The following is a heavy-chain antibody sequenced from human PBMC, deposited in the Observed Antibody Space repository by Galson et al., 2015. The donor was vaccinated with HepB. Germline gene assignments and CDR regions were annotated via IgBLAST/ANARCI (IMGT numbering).Heavy chain of an antibody. CDR1: GYTFTSYY. CDR2: INPRGGST. CDR3: ARTITRGTEAFVY. D-gene: IGHD1-26*01. J-gene: IGHJ4*02. Sequence: SVKVSCKASGYTFTSYYINWVRLAPGQGLEWMGMINPRGGSTNYAQKVQGRVTMTRDTSTSTVYMELRSLRSEDTAVYFCARTITRGTEAFVYWCQGNLVTVS. V-gene: IGHV1-46*03.